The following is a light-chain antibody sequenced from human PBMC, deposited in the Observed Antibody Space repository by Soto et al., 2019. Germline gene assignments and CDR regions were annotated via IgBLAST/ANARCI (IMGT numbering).Light chain of an antibody. CDR3: QQSYSTPRT. Sequence: DIQMTQSPSSLSSSVGERATITCRASQSISSYLNWYQQKPGKAPKLLLYAASSLQSGVPSRFSGSGSGTDFTLTISRLQPEDFATYYCQQSYSTPRTFGQGTKLEIK. CDR1: QSISSY. CDR2: AAS. J-gene: IGKJ2*01. V-gene: IGKV1-39*01.